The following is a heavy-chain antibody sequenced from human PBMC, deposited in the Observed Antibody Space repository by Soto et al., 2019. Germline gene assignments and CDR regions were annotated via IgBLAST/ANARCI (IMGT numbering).Heavy chain of an antibody. CDR1: GGSISSSDYY. V-gene: IGHV4-31*03. CDR3: AFGSESNTYYFNY. Sequence: PSETLSLICTVSGGSISSSDYYWSWIRQRPGQGLEWIGYSHYSGSTYYNPSLKSRVSISVDTSDNQFSLSLNSVTAADSAVYYCAFGSESNTYYFNYWGQGTLVTVSS. D-gene: IGHD3-10*01. CDR2: SHYSGST. J-gene: IGHJ4*02.